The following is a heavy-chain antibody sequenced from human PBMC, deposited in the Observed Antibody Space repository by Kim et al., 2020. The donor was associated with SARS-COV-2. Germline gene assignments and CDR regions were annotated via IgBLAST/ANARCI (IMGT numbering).Heavy chain of an antibody. CDR1: GFTFSSYW. Sequence: GGSLRLSCAPSGFTFSSYWMSWVRQAPGKGLEWVANIKQDGSEKYYVDSVKGRFTISRDNAKNSVYLQMNSLRAEDTAVYYCATFANIGYDGIGLYYYY. CDR2: IKQDGSEK. V-gene: IGHV3-7*01. J-gene: IGHJ6*01. D-gene: IGHD5-12*01. CDR3: ATFANIGYDGIGLYYYY.